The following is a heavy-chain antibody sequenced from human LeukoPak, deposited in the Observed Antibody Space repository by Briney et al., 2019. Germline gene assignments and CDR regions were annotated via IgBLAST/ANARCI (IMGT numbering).Heavy chain of an antibody. Sequence: ASVKVSCKASGYTFTSYGISWVRQAPGQGLEWMGGIIPIFGTANYAQKFQGRVTITTDESTSTAYMELSSLRSEDTAVYYCASASTHFWSGYYGEDYFDYWGQGTLVTVSS. J-gene: IGHJ4*02. CDR1: GYTFTSYG. CDR2: IIPIFGTA. CDR3: ASASTHFWSGYYGEDYFDY. D-gene: IGHD3-3*01. V-gene: IGHV1-69*05.